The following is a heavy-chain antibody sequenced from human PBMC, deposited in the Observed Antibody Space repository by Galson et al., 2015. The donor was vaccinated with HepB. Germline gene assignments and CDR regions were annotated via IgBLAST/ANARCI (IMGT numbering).Heavy chain of an antibody. D-gene: IGHD3-16*02. CDR3: AHGLYQGDNFEY. CDR1: GFSHSTNGVG. Sequence: PALVKPTQTLTLTCTFSGFSHSTNGVGVGWIRQPPGKALEWLALIYWDDDKRYKPSLKTRLIITKDTSKNQVVLTMTNMDPVDTATYYCAHGLYQGDNFEYGGQGTLGAV. V-gene: IGHV2-5*02. CDR2: IYWDDDK. J-gene: IGHJ4*02.